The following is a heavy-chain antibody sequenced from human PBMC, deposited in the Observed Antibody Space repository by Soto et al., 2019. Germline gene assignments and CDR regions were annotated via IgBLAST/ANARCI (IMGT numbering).Heavy chain of an antibody. V-gene: IGHV3-23*01. Sequence: GGSLRLSCAASGFTFSSYAMSWVRQAPGKGLEWVSAISGSGGSTYYADSVKGRFTISRDNSKNTLYLQMNSLRAEDTAVYYCAKGPYCSSTSCYSRGFDYWGQGTLVTVSS. CDR2: ISGSGGST. CDR1: GFTFSSYA. J-gene: IGHJ4*02. D-gene: IGHD2-2*01. CDR3: AKGPYCSSTSCYSRGFDY.